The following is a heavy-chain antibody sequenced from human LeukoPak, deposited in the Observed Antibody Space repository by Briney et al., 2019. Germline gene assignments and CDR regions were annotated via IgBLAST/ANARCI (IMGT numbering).Heavy chain of an antibody. J-gene: IGHJ6*03. V-gene: IGHV1-69*05. CDR1: GGTFSSYA. CDR3: ASRGGYSYSRLGFYYMDV. Sequence: GASVKVSRKASGGTFSSYAISWVRQAPGQGLEWMGGIIPIFGTANYAQKFQGRVTITTDESTSTAYMELSSLRSEDTAVYYCASRGGYSYSRLGFYYMDVWGKGTTVTVSS. CDR2: IIPIFGTA. D-gene: IGHD5-18*01.